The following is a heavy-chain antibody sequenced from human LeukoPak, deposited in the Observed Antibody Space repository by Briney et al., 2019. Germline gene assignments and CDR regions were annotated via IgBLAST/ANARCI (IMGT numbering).Heavy chain of an antibody. J-gene: IGHJ6*02. D-gene: IGHD6-13*01. V-gene: IGHV6-1*01. CDR2: TYYRSKWYN. Sequence: SQTLSLTCAISGDSVSSNSATWNWIRQSPSRGLEWPGRTYYRSKWYNDYAVSMKSRITINPDTSKNQFSLQLNSVTPEDTAVYYCARRKAATFGMDVWGQGTVVTVSS. CDR1: GDSVSSNSAT. CDR3: ARRKAATFGMDV.